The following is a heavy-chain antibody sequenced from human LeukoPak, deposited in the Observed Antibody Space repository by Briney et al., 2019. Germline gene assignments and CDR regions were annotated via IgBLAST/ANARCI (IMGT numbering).Heavy chain of an antibody. D-gene: IGHD4-17*01. CDR3: ARRSTTVTRNSRFQFDY. Sequence: PLETLSLTCAVYGGSFSGYYWSWIRQPPGKGLEWIGEINHSGSTNYNPSLKSRVTISVDTSKNQFSLKLSSVTAADTAVYYCARRSTTVTRNSRFQFDYWGQGTLVTVSS. CDR1: GGSFSGYY. CDR2: INHSGST. J-gene: IGHJ4*02. V-gene: IGHV4-34*01.